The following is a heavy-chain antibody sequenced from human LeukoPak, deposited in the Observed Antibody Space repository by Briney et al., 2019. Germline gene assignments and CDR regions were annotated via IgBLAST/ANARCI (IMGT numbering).Heavy chain of an antibody. D-gene: IGHD3-22*01. CDR3: AGGLSGHSIFGSGLSDY. CDR2: LYDSNEN. J-gene: IGHJ4*02. V-gene: IGHV3-53*05. CDR1: GFTFSSYA. Sequence: TGGSLRLSCAASGFTFSSYAMSWVRQAPGKGPEWVSVLYDSNENFYLAAVEGRFFISRDSPTNTLYLQMNSLRPEDTAVYYCAGGLSGHSIFGSGLSDYWGRGTLVTVSS.